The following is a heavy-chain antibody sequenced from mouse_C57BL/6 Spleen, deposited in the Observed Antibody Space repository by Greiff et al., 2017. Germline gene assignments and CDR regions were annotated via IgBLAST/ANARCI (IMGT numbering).Heavy chain of an antibody. J-gene: IGHJ3*01. Sequence: SGPELVKPGASVKMSCKASGYTFTDYNMHWVKQSHGKSLEWIGYINPNNGGTSYNQKFKGKATLTVNKSSSTAYMELRSLTAEDSAVYYCARRGDYAWFADWGQGALVTVSA. V-gene: IGHV1-22*01. CDR2: INPNNGGT. CDR3: ARRGDYAWFAD. CDR1: GYTFTDYN. D-gene: IGHD2-4*01.